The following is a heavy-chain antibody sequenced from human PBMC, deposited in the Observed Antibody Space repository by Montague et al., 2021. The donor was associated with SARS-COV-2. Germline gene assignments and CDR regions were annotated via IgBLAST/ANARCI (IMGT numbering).Heavy chain of an antibody. D-gene: IGHD3-22*01. V-gene: IGHV4-59*12. CDR1: GGSISNYC. CDR3: ARGGGYYNYGVDA. Sequence: SETLSLTCTVSGGSISNYCWSWIRQPPGRGLAWIGYIYYSGSTDYSTSLKSRVTISLDTSKNQFSPKVTSVTAADTAVYYCARGGGYYNYGVDAWGSGTTVTVSS. CDR2: IYYSGST. J-gene: IGHJ6*04.